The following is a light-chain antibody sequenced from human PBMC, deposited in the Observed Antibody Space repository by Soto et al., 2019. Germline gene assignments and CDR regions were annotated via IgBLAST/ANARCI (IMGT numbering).Light chain of an antibody. Sequence: EIVLTQSPATLSLSPGERATLSCLASQSVSSYLAWYQQKPGQALRLLIYDASNRATGITDRFSGSGSGTDFTLTISRLEPEDFAMYFCQQYVSSPQTFGPGTKVEIK. CDR3: QQYVSSPQT. CDR1: QSVSSY. J-gene: IGKJ1*01. V-gene: IGKV3-20*01. CDR2: DAS.